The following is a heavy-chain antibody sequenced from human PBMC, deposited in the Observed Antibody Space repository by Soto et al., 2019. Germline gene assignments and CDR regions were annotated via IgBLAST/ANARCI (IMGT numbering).Heavy chain of an antibody. D-gene: IGHD4-17*01. V-gene: IGHV4-31*03. J-gene: IGHJ4*02. Sequence: SETLSLTCTVSGGSISSGGYYWSWIRQHPGKGLEWIGYIYYSGSTYYNPSLKSRVTISVDTSKNQFSLKLSSVTAADTAVYYCARDDYGDYVVDYWGQGTLVTSPQ. CDR1: GGSISSGGYY. CDR2: IYYSGST. CDR3: ARDDYGDYVVDY.